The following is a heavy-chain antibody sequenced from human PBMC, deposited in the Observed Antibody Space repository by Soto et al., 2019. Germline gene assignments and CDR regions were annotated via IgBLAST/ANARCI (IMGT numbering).Heavy chain of an antibody. CDR1: GFSLSTSGVG. J-gene: IGHJ4*02. D-gene: IGHD3-9*01. CDR3: AHKGPEDWPLDY. V-gene: IGHV2-5*02. Sequence: QITLKESGPTLVRPTQTLTLTCAFSGFSLSTSGVGVGWIRQPPGKALEWLAVIYWDDSKHYSPSLRSRLTITNDTSKTRVVLTMTNMDPMDTATYYCAHKGPEDWPLDYWGQGTLVTVSS. CDR2: IYWDDSK.